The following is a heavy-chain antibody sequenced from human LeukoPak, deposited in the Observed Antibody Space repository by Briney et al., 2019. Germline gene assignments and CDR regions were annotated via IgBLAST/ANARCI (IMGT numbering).Heavy chain of an antibody. D-gene: IGHD1-26*01. CDR1: GFAFSRYW. CDR3: ARQYSGSYYIPDY. Sequence: GGSLRLSCAASGFAFSRYWMHWVRQAPGKGLVWVSRINSDGSSTSYADSVKGRFTISRDNAKNTLYLQMNSLRAEDTAVYYCARQYSGSYYIPDYWGQGTLVTVSS. J-gene: IGHJ4*02. CDR2: INSDGSST. V-gene: IGHV3-74*01.